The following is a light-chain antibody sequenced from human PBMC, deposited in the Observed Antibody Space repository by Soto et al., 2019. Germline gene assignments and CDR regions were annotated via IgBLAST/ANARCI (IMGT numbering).Light chain of an antibody. CDR2: GAS. J-gene: IGKJ1*01. CDR1: QSVSSD. CDR3: QQYSSWLWT. V-gene: IGKV3-15*01. Sequence: EKVMTQSPATLSVFPGERATLSCRAIQSVSSDLAWYEQKPGQAPGLLFYGASARATGIPNRFSGSGSGTEFTLTISSLQSEDFAVYYCQQYSSWLWTFGQGTKVDI.